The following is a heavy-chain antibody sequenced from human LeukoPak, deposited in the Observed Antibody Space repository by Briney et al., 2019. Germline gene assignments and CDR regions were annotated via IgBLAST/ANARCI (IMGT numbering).Heavy chain of an antibody. CDR3: ASLEADYGYNNFNYFDY. D-gene: IGHD5-24*01. CDR1: GGTFSSYA. CDR2: IIPILGIA. V-gene: IGHV1-69*04. J-gene: IGHJ4*02. Sequence: SVKVSCKASGGTFSSYAISWVRQAPGQGLEWMGRIIPILGIANCAQKFQGRVTITADKSTSTAYMELSSLRSEDTAVYYCASLEADYGYNNFNYFDYWGQGTLVTVSS.